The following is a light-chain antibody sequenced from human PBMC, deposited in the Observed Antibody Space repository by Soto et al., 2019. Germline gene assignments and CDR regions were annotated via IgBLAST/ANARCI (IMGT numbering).Light chain of an antibody. V-gene: IGLV2-11*01. CDR3: CSYAGSYSLV. CDR1: SSDVGGYNY. CDR2: DVI. Sequence: QSALTQPRSVSGSPGQSVTISCTGTSSDVGGYNYVSWYQQHPGKAPKLMIYDVIKRPSGVPDRFSGSRSANTASLTISGLQAEDEADYYCCSYAGSYSLVFGGGTQLTVL. J-gene: IGLJ2*01.